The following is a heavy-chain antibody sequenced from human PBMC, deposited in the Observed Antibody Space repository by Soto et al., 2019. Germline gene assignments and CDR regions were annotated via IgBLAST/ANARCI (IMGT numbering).Heavy chain of an antibody. CDR3: AKARLYCSSTSCKRLYGMDV. D-gene: IGHD2-2*01. V-gene: IGHV3-23*01. CDR1: GFTFSSYA. J-gene: IGHJ6*02. CDR2: ISGSGGST. Sequence: GGSLRLSCAASGFTFSSYAMSWVRQAPGKGLEWVSAISGSGGSTYYADSVKGRFTISRDNSKNTLYLQMNSLRAEDTAVYYCAKARLYCSSTSCKRLYGMDVWGQGTTVTVSS.